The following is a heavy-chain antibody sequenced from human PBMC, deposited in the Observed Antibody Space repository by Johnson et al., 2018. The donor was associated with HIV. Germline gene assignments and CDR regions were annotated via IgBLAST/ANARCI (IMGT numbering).Heavy chain of an antibody. J-gene: IGHJ3*01. CDR2: ISGSGYII. CDR1: GFTFSSYW. D-gene: IGHD6-13*01. CDR3: AREKIAAAGLDAFDL. V-gene: IGHV3-23*04. Sequence: VQLVESGGGLVQPGGSLRLSCAASGFTFSSYWMSWVRQAPGKGLEWVSYISGSGYIIYSADSVKGRFTISRDNSKNTLYLQMNSLRAEDTAVYYCAREKIAAAGLDAFDLWGQGTMVTVSS.